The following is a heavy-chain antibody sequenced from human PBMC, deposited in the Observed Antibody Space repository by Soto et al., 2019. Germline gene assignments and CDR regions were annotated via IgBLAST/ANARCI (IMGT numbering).Heavy chain of an antibody. D-gene: IGHD2-2*01. J-gene: IGHJ4*02. Sequence: SETLSLTCAVSGYSISSGYYWGWIRQPPGKGLEWIGSIYHSGSTYYNPSLKSRVTISVDTSKNQFSLKLSSVTAADTAVYYCARDGVVVPAARFDYWGQVTLVTVSS. CDR1: GYSISSGYY. V-gene: IGHV4-38-2*02. CDR3: ARDGVVVPAARFDY. CDR2: IYHSGST.